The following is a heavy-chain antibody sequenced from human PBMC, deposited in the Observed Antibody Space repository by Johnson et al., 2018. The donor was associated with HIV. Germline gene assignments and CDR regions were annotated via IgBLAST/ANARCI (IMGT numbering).Heavy chain of an antibody. V-gene: IGHV3-30*04. J-gene: IGHJ3*02. Sequence: QVQLVESGGGVVQPGRSLRLSCAASGFTFSSYAIHWVRQAPGKGLEWVAVISYDGSNKYYADSVKGRFTISRDNSKNSLYLQMNSLRAEDTAVYYCASRSYGYVRHAFDIWGQGTMVTVSS. CDR1: GFTFSSYA. CDR3: ASRSYGYVRHAFDI. CDR2: ISYDGSNK. D-gene: IGHD5-18*01.